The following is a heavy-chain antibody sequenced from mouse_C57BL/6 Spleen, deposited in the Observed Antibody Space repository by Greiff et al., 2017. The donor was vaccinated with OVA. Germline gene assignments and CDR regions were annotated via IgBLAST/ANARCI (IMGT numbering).Heavy chain of an antibody. Sequence: VQLQESGTELVKPGASVKLSCKASGYTFTSYWMHWVKQRPGQGLEWIGNINPSNGGTNYNEKFKSKATLTVDKSSSTAYMQLSSLTSEDSAVYYCARRITTVVDEYYFDYWGQGTTLTVSS. J-gene: IGHJ2*01. CDR2: INPSNGGT. CDR3: ARRITTVVDEYYFDY. D-gene: IGHD1-1*01. CDR1: GYTFTSYW. V-gene: IGHV1-53*01.